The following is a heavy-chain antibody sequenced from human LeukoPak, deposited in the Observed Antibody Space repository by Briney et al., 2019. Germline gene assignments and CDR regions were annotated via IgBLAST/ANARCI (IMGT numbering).Heavy chain of an antibody. Sequence: SVKVSCKASGYTFTSYGISWVRQAPGQGLEWMGRIIPILGIANYAQKFQGRVTITADKSTSTAYMELSSLRSEDTAVYYCAREVDYGDYYFDYWGQGTLVTVSS. CDR2: IIPILGIA. CDR3: AREVDYGDYYFDY. D-gene: IGHD4-17*01. CDR1: GYTFTSYG. V-gene: IGHV1-69*04. J-gene: IGHJ4*02.